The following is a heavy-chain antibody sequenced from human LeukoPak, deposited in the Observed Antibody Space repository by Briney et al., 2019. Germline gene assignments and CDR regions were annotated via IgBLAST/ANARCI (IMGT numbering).Heavy chain of an antibody. Sequence: GASLQISCKGSGSIFTSYWIGWVRALPGKGLEWMGIIYPGDSDTRYSPSFQGQVTISADKSISTAYLQWSSLKASDTAMYYCARHTYYYDSSGYYYGRTYYYYGMDVWGQGTTVTVSS. CDR3: ARHTYYYDSSGYYYGRTYYYYGMDV. J-gene: IGHJ6*02. CDR2: IYPGDSDT. CDR1: GSIFTSYW. D-gene: IGHD3-22*01. V-gene: IGHV5-51*01.